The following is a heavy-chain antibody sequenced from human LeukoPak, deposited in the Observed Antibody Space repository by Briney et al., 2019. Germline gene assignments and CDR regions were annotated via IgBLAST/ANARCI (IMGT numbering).Heavy chain of an antibody. CDR3: ALPSSLRY. CDR2: IYHSGST. Sequence: SETLSLTCAVSGGSISSSNWWSWVRQPPGKGLEWIGEIYHSGSTNYNPSLKSRVTISVDKSISTAYLQWSSLQASDTAMYYCALPSSLRYWGQGTLVTVSS. CDR1: GGSISSSNW. J-gene: IGHJ4*02. V-gene: IGHV4-4*02.